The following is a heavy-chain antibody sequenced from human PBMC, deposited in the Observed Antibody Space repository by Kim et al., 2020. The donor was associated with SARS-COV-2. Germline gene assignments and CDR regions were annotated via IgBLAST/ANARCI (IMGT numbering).Heavy chain of an antibody. V-gene: IGHV3-48*02. CDR2: IRSSSSI. D-gene: IGHD1-26*01. CDR3: ARSSGAGLHYYMDV. J-gene: IGHJ6*03. Sequence: GGSLRLSCAASGFTFSSYSMNWVRQAPGKGREWVSYIRSSSSIFYADSVEGRFTISRDNAKNSLYLQMNSLRDEDTAVYYCARSSGAGLHYYMDVWGKGT. CDR1: GFTFSSYS.